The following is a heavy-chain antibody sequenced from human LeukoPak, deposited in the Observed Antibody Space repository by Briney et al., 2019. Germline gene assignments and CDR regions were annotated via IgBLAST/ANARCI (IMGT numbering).Heavy chain of an antibody. CDR1: GGSFSGYY. D-gene: IGHD1-26*01. J-gene: IGHJ4*02. CDR2: INHSGST. Sequence: SETLSLTCAVYGGSFSGYYWSWIRQPPGKGLEWIGEINHSGSTNYNPSLKSRVTISVDTSKNQFSLKLSSVTAADTAVYYCARLEVGATTYVFDYWGQGTLVTVSS. CDR3: ARLEVGATTYVFDY. V-gene: IGHV4-34*01.